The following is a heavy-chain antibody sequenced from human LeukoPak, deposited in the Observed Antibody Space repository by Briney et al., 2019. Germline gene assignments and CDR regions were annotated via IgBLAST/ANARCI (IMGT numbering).Heavy chain of an antibody. V-gene: IGHV4-4*07. CDR1: GGSISSYY. Sequence: SETLSLTCTVSGGSISSYYWSWIRQPAGKGLEWIGRIYTSGSTNYNPSLKSRVTMSVDTSKNQFSLKLSSVTAADTAVYYCARGGLGYYDSSGYYYKHFQHWGQGTLVTVSS. J-gene: IGHJ1*01. CDR3: ARGGLGYYDSSGYYYKHFQH. CDR2: IYTSGST. D-gene: IGHD3-22*01.